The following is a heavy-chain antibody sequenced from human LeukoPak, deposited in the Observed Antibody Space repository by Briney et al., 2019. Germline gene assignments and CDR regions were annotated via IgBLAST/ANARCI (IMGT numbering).Heavy chain of an antibody. Sequence: GASVKVSCKASGYTFTGYYMHWVRQAPGQGLEWMGRMNPNSGGTNYAQKFQGRVTMTRDTPISTAYMELSRLRSDDTAVYYCAAPGYCSGGSCYPNWFDPWGQGTLVTVSS. CDR1: GYTFTGYY. CDR2: MNPNSGGT. V-gene: IGHV1-2*06. CDR3: AAPGYCSGGSCYPNWFDP. J-gene: IGHJ5*02. D-gene: IGHD2-15*01.